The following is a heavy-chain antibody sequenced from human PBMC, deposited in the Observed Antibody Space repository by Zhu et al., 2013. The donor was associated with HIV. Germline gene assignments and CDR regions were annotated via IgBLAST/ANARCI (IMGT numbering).Heavy chain of an antibody. V-gene: IGHV3-30-3*01. Sequence: VQLVESGGGVVQPGRSLRLSCAASGFTFSSYAMHWVRQAPGKGLEWVAVISYDGSNKYYADSVKGRFTISRDNSKNTLYLQMNSLRAEDTAVYYCARELVVVPAAMPGDHYYYYGMDVWGQGTTVTGLL. CDR1: GFTFSSYA. D-gene: IGHD2-2*01. CDR3: ARELVVVPAAMPGDHYYYYGMDV. J-gene: IGHJ6*02. CDR2: ISYDGSNK.